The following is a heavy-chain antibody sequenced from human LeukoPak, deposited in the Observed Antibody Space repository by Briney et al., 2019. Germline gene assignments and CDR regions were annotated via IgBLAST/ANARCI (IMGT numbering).Heavy chain of an antibody. D-gene: IGHD3-22*01. J-gene: IGHJ4*02. V-gene: IGHV4-59*01. CDR1: GGSISSYY. CDR3: ARDRTVYYDSSGYPIRTFDY. Sequence: SETLSLTCTVSGGSISSYYWSWIRQPPGKGLEWIGYIYYSGSTNYNPSLKSRVTISVDTSKNQFSQKLSSVTAADTAVYYCARDRTVYYDSSGYPIRTFDYWGQGTLVTVSS. CDR2: IYYSGST.